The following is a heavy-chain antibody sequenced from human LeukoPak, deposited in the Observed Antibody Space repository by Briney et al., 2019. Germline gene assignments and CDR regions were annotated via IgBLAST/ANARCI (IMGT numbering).Heavy chain of an antibody. CDR1: GFTVSNNY. CDR2: IYSGGSA. Sequence: PGGSLRLSCAASGFTVSNNYMSWVRQAPGKGLEWVSVIYSGGSAYYADSVKGRFTISRDKSKNTLYLQMNSLRVEDTAVYYCAKSMISSWYYFDSWGQGTLVTVSS. CDR3: AKSMISSWYYFDS. J-gene: IGHJ4*02. D-gene: IGHD6-13*01. V-gene: IGHV3-66*01.